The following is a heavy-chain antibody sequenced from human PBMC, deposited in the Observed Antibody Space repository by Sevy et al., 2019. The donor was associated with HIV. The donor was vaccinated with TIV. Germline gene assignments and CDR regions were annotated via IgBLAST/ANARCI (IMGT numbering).Heavy chain of an antibody. D-gene: IGHD4-17*01. CDR2: FDYSRST. J-gene: IGHJ6*02. CDR3: ARAATEYYYGLDV. CDR1: GGSMSGYY. V-gene: IGHV4-59*01. Sequence: SETLSLTCTVSGGSMSGYYWSWIRQPPGKGLEWIGYFDYSRSTNYNPSLKRRVIISVDTSRNHSSLKLRSVTAADTAVYYCARAATEYYYGLDVWGHGTTVTVSS.